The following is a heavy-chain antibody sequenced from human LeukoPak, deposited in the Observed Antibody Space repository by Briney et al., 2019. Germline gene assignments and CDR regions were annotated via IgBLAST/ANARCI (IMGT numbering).Heavy chain of an antibody. D-gene: IGHD3-10*01. V-gene: IGHV3-23*01. Sequence: QSGGSLRLSCAASGLTFSSYAMSWVRQAPGKGLEWVSATSGSGGSTYYADSVKGRFTISRDNSKNTLYLQMNSLRAEDTAVYYCAKGLGVRGVFTDMWSRPTLRAGYYYYMDVWGKGTTVTVSS. CDR3: AKGLGVRGVFTDMWSRPTLRAGYYYYMDV. J-gene: IGHJ6*03. CDR1: GLTFSSYA. CDR2: TSGSGGST.